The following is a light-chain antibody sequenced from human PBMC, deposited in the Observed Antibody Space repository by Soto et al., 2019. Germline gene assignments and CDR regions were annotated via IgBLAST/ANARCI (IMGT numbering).Light chain of an antibody. CDR3: QQRSNWPPLT. J-gene: IGKJ4*01. CDR1: QSVSSY. Sequence: EIVLTQSRATLPLSPGERATLSCRASQSVSSYLAWYQQKPGKAPRLLIYDASNRATGIPARFSGSGSGTDFALTISSLEPEDFAVYYCQQRSNWPPLTFGGGTKVEIK. CDR2: DAS. V-gene: IGKV3-11*01.